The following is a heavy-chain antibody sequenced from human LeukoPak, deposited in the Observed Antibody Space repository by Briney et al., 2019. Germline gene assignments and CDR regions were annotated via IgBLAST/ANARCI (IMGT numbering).Heavy chain of an antibody. Sequence: ASVKVSCKASGYTFTNHDINWVRQATGQGLEWMGWMNPNSGNTGYSQKFQGRLTITRDTSISTAYMEPSSVRSDDTAVYYCVRMTVRGVISPWGQGTRVTVSS. CDR1: GYTFTNHD. CDR3: VRMTVRGVISP. J-gene: IGHJ5*02. V-gene: IGHV1-8*03. CDR2: MNPNSGNT. D-gene: IGHD3-10*01.